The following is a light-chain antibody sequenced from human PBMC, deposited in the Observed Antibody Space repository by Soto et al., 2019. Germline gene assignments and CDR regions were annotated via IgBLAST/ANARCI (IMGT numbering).Light chain of an antibody. Sequence: ETVLTQSPGTVSLSPGERATLSCRTSQSVNSNYLAWYQQKPGQAPRLLTYGVFNRATGIPDRFRGSGSGTDCTLTISGLEPEDSAVYYCQHYDGSPRTVGQGTKLEIK. J-gene: IGKJ2*01. CDR2: GVF. CDR3: QHYDGSPRT. V-gene: IGKV3-20*01. CDR1: QSVNSNY.